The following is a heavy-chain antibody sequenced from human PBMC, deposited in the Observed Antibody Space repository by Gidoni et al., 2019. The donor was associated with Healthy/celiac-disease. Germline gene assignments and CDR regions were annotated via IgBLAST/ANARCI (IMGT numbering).Heavy chain of an antibody. Sequence: EVQLVESGGGLVQPGGSLRLSCAASGFTFSSYWMHWVRQAPGKGLVWVSRINSDGSSTSYADSVKGRFTISRDNAKNTLYLQMNSLRAEDTAVYYCARAGLVHEYYYGSGSYGRLMDVWGQGTTVTVSS. CDR3: ARAGLVHEYYYGSGSYGRLMDV. CDR1: GFTFSSYW. V-gene: IGHV3-74*01. CDR2: INSDGSST. J-gene: IGHJ6*02. D-gene: IGHD3-10*01.